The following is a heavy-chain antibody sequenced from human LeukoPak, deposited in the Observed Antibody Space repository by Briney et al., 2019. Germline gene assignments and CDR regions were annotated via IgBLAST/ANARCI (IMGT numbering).Heavy chain of an antibody. CDR2: ISGSGGST. D-gene: IGHD3-22*01. Sequence: GGSLRLSCAASGFTFSSYAMSWVRQAPGKGLEWVSAISGSGGSTYYADSVKGRFTISRDNSKNTLYLQMNSLRAEDTAVYYCAKDRLTMIVVVIAAFDIWGQGTTVTVSS. V-gene: IGHV3-23*01. CDR1: GFTFSSYA. J-gene: IGHJ3*02. CDR3: AKDRLTMIVVVIAAFDI.